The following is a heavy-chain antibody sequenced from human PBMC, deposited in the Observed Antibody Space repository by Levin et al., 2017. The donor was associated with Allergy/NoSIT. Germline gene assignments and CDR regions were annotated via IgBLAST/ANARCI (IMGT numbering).Heavy chain of an antibody. J-gene: IGHJ4*02. CDR3: AHFLRGVNYYPYFDY. CDR2: IYWDDDK. CDR1: GFSLSTSGVG. D-gene: IGHD2-8*02. Sequence: KESGPTLVKPTQTLTLTCTFSGFSLSTSGVGVGWIRQPPGKALEWLAFIYWDDDKRYSPSLKSRLTISKDTSNNQVVLTMTNVDPVDTATYSCAHFLRGVNYYPYFDYWGQGTLVTVSS. V-gene: IGHV2-5*02.